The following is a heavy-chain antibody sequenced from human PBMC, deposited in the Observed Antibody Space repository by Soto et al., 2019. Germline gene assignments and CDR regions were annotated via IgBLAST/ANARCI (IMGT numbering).Heavy chain of an antibody. CDR1: CFTFTRYC. J-gene: IGHJ5*02. V-gene: IGHV1-18*01. CDR3: ARSSYYDILTGYYLNWFDP. CDR2: ISAYNGNT. D-gene: IGHD3-9*01. Sequence: APVKVSRQASCFTFTRYCITWVRQAPGQGLEWMGWISAYNGNTNYAQKLQGRVTMTTDTSTSTAYMELRSLRSDDTAVYYCARSSYYDILTGYYLNWFDPWGRGTLVTVSS.